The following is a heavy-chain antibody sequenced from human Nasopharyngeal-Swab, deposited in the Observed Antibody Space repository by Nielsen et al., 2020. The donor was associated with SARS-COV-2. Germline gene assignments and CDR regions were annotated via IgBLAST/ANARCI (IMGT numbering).Heavy chain of an antibody. CDR3: AKGDESSGIFDY. Sequence: GRSLRLSCATSGFTFSSYAMSWVRQAPGKGLEWVSAISYTGGRTYYADSVKGRFTISRDNSNSTLYLQMISLRPEDTAIYYCAKGDESSGIFDYWGQGTLVTVSS. D-gene: IGHD1-26*01. J-gene: IGHJ4*02. CDR2: ISYTGGRT. CDR1: GFTFSSYA. V-gene: IGHV3-23*01.